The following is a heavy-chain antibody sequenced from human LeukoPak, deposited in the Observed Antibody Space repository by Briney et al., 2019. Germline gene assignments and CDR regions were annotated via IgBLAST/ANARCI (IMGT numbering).Heavy chain of an antibody. CDR1: GGSINSVSHY. CDR2: IYTSGSA. D-gene: IGHD5-18*01. CDR3: ARDPGYGLFDY. J-gene: IGHJ4*02. Sequence: ASETLSLTCTVSGGSINSVSHYWSWIRQPAGKGLEWIGRIYTSGSANYNPSLKSRVTISVDKSKNQFSLKLSSVTAADTAVYYCARDPGYGLFDYWGQGTLVTVSS. V-gene: IGHV4-61*02.